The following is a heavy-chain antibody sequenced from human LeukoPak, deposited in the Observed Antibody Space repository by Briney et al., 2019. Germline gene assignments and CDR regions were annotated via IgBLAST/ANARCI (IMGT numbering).Heavy chain of an antibody. CDR2: ISSSSSII. J-gene: IGHJ4*02. CDR1: GFTFSSYS. D-gene: IGHD3-22*01. V-gene: IGHV3-48*04. Sequence: GGSLRLSCAASGFTFSSYSMNWVRQAPGKGLEWVSCISSSSSIIYYADSVKGRFTISRDNAKNALYLQMNSLRVEDTAVYYCARAKTTYYYDSSSGYWGQGTLVTVSS. CDR3: ARAKTTYYYDSSSGY.